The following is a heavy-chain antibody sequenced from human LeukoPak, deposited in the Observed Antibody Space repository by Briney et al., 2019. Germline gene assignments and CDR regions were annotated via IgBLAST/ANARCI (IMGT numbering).Heavy chain of an antibody. V-gene: IGHV1-2*04. CDR2: INPNSGGT. Sequence: ASVKDSCKASGYTFTGYYMHWVRQAPGQGLEWMGWINPNSGGTNYAQKFRGWVTMTRDTSISTAYMELSRLRSDDTAVYYCASSYYGSGSYNYGMDVWGQGTTVTVSS. CDR1: GYTFTGYY. D-gene: IGHD3-10*01. CDR3: ASSYYGSGSYNYGMDV. J-gene: IGHJ6*02.